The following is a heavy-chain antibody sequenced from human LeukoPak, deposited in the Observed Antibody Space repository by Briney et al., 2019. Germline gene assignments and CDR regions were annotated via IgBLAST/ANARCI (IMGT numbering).Heavy chain of an antibody. V-gene: IGHV4-39*01. CDR2: IYYSGST. D-gene: IGHD3-3*01. J-gene: IGHJ4*02. CDR3: ARSRVWSDYWGYFDY. Sequence: SETLSLTCTVSGGSISSSSYYWGWIRQPPGKGLEWIGSIYYSGSTYYNPSLKSRVTISVDTSKNQFSLKLSSVTAADTAVYYCARSRVWSDYWGYFDYWGQGTLVTVSS. CDR1: GGSISSSSYY.